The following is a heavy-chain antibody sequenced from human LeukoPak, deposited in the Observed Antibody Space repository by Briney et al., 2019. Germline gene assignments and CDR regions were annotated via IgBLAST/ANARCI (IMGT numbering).Heavy chain of an antibody. CDR1: GYTFTDYY. V-gene: IGHV1-2*02. CDR3: AKEMASDYDDYTVREALNWFDP. D-gene: IGHD4-17*01. Sequence: GASVKVSCKASGYTFTDYYMHWVRQAPGQGLEWMGWINPNSGGTNYAQKFQGRVTMTRDTSISTAYMELSRLRSDDTAVYYCAKEMASDYDDYTVREALNWFDPWGQGTLVTVSS. J-gene: IGHJ5*02. CDR2: INPNSGGT.